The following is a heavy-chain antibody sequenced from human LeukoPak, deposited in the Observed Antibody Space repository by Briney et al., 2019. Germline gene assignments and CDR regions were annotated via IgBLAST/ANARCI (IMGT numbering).Heavy chain of an antibody. J-gene: IGHJ4*02. V-gene: IGHV4-39*07. D-gene: IGHD3-16*01. Sequence: SETLSLTCTVSGGSISSSDYYWGWTRQPPGKGLEWIGSSYYSGSTYYNPSHKSRVTISVDAPKNQFSLKLSSVTAGDTAVDYCARGLGYWRGETVDTVSS. CDR3: ARGLGY. CDR2: SYYSGST. CDR1: GGSISSSDYY.